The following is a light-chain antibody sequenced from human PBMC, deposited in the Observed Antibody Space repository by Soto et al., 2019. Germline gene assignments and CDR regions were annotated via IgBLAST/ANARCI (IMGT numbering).Light chain of an antibody. CDR1: SSNIGAGFE. CDR3: QSYDSRLDGSV. Sequence: QYVLTQPPSVSGAPGRRVTISCTGTSSNIGAGFEVHWYQQLPGTAPKLLMFANKDRPSGVPERFSGSKSGTSASLVITGLQAEDEADYYCQSYDSRLDGSVFGGGTKLTVL. CDR2: ANK. J-gene: IGLJ3*02. V-gene: IGLV1-40*01.